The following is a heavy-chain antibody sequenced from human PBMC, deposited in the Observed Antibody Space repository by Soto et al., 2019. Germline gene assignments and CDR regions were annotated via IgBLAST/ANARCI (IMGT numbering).Heavy chain of an antibody. D-gene: IGHD4-4*01. Sequence: ETLSLTCAVYGGSFSGYYWSWVRQAPGKGLEWVANIKEDGSEKYYVDSVKGRFTISRDNAKNSLFLQMNSLRAEDTAVYFCTCHPPRGDYNKYARNYWGQGTKVTVSS. CDR1: GGSFSGYY. CDR2: IKEDGSEK. V-gene: IGHV3-7*03. J-gene: IGHJ4*02. CDR3: TCHPPRGDYNKYARNY.